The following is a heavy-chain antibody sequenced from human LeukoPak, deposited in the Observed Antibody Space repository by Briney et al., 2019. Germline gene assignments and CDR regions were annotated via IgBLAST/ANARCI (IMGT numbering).Heavy chain of an antibody. Sequence: GGSLRLSCAASRFSISSYAMHWVRQAPGKGLEWVSGISWNSGSIGYADSVKGRFTISRDNAKNSLYLQMNSLRAEDTALYYCAKDTTEDYDSSGLFDYWGQGTLVTVSS. CDR1: RFSISSYA. CDR3: AKDTTEDYDSSGLFDY. CDR2: ISWNSGSI. J-gene: IGHJ4*02. V-gene: IGHV3-9*01. D-gene: IGHD3-22*01.